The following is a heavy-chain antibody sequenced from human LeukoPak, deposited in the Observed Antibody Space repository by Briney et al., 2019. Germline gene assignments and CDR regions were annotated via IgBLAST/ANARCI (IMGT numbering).Heavy chain of an antibody. CDR1: GYTFTSYG. V-gene: IGHV1-18*04. CDR2: ISAYNGNT. Sequence: GASVKVSCKASGYTFTSYGINWVRQAPGQGLEWMGWISAYNGNTNYAQKLQGRVTMTTDTSTSTAYMELRSLRSDDTAVYYCARVNSRLAVSGYGHYDYWGQGTLVTVSS. D-gene: IGHD5-12*01. CDR3: ARVNSRLAVSGYGHYDY. J-gene: IGHJ4*02.